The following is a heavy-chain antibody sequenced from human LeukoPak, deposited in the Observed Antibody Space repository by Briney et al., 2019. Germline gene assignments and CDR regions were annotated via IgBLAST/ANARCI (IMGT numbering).Heavy chain of an antibody. CDR2: ISDTSTYT. D-gene: IGHD4-23*01. Sequence: GGSLRLSCTASGFTFSGYYMTWVRQSPGKGLEWVSSISDTSTYTFYKESLKDRFTISRDNAKNSLYLQMNSLRAEDTAVYYCARDSNSPYGGITDWGQGTLVTVSS. V-gene: IGHV3-21*01. CDR1: GFTFSGYY. CDR3: ARDSNSPYGGITD. J-gene: IGHJ4*02.